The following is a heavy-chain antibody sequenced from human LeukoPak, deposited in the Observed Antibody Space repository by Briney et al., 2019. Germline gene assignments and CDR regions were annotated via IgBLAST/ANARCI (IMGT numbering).Heavy chain of an antibody. Sequence: GGSLRLSCAASGFTFSHYWMTWVRQAPGKGLEWVANINLDGNEVHYVDSLKDRFTISRDNARNSLYLQMSSLRAEDTAVYYCASGRHDFVHWGHGTLVTVSS. D-gene: IGHD3-16*01. CDR3: ASGRHDFVH. V-gene: IGHV3-7*01. CDR2: INLDGNEV. CDR1: GFTFSHYW. J-gene: IGHJ4*01.